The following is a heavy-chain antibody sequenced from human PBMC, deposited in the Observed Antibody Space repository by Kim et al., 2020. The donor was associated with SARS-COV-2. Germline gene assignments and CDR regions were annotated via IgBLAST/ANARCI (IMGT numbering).Heavy chain of an antibody. Sequence: SVKVSCKASGGTFSSYAISWVRQAPGQGLEWMGGIIPIFGTANYAQKFQGRVTITADESTSTAYMELSSLRSEDTAVYYCARGYLSEYYYGSGTPYYYYGMDVWGQGTTVTVSS. CDR2: IIPIFGTA. CDR1: GGTFSSYA. J-gene: IGHJ6*02. V-gene: IGHV1-69*13. CDR3: ARGYLSEYYYGSGTPYYYYGMDV. D-gene: IGHD3-10*01.